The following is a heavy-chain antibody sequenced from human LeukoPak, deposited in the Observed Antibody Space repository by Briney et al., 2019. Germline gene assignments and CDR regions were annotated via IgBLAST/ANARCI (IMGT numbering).Heavy chain of an antibody. J-gene: IGHJ4*02. CDR3: ARVGYRGVVSY. V-gene: IGHV1-46*01. CDR1: GYTFTSNY. Sequence: ASVKVSCKAFGYTFTSNYMHWVRQAPGQGPEWMGVISPSGGSTTYAQKFQGRVTLTRDMSTSTDYLELSSLRSEDTAVYYCARVGYRGVVSYWGQGTLVTVSS. CDR2: ISPSGGST. D-gene: IGHD5-24*01.